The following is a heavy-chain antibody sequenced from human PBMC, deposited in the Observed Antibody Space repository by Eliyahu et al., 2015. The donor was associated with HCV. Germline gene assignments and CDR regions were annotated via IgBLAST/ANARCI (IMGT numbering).Heavy chain of an antibody. CDR2: IWYDGSNK. V-gene: IGHV3-33*01. CDR1: GXXXXGYG. CDR3: ARPSARIHPDYGGNSPWWVY. Sequence: QAQLVESGGGVVQPGRSLRLXCXXSGXXXXGYGXHWXRQAPGKGLEWVAVIWYDGSNKFYADSVKGRFTISRDNSKNTVYLQMNSLRVEDTAVYYCARPSARIHPDYGGNSPWWVYWGQGTLVTVSS. J-gene: IGHJ4*02. D-gene: IGHD4-23*01.